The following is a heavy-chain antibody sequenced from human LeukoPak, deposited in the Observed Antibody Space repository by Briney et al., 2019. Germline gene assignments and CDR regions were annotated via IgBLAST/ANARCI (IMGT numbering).Heavy chain of an antibody. J-gene: IGHJ4*02. CDR1: GYTFSSYY. Sequence: GASVKVSFKASGYTFSSYYIHWVRQAPGQGLEWMGTIYPSVDSTTYAQKFQGRVTVTRDTSTSTVYMELSSLRSEDTAVYHCAREDGANNYHYKYFDYWGQGTLVTVSS. CDR2: IYPSVDST. V-gene: IGHV1-46*01. CDR3: AREDGANNYHYKYFDY. D-gene: IGHD4/OR15-4a*01.